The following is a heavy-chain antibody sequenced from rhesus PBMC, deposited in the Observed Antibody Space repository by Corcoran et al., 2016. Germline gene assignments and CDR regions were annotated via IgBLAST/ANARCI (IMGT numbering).Heavy chain of an antibody. CDR1: GFTFSGYD. Sequence: EVQLVESGGGLVQPGGSLRLSCAASGFTFSGYDMNWVRQAPGKGLDWFSYISNTGKTIYYADSVKGRFTIDRDNAKNSLFLQMSSLGAEETAVYYCTRETSGFEFWGQGALVTVSS. V-gene: IGHV3-136*01. CDR2: ISNTGKTI. D-gene: IGHD2-21*01. CDR3: TRETSGFEF. J-gene: IGHJ1*01.